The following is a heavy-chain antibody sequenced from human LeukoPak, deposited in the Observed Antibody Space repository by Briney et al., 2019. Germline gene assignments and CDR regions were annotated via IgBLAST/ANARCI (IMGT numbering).Heavy chain of an antibody. CDR3: ASPRPEPAVDY. J-gene: IGHJ4*02. CDR1: GFTFSSYA. D-gene: IGHD2-2*01. V-gene: IGHV3-30-3*01. CDR2: ISYDGSNK. Sequence: PGGSLRLSCAASGFTFSSYAMHWVRQAPGKGLEWVAVISYDGSNKYYADSVKGRFTISRDNSKNTLYLQMNSLRAEDTDVYYCASPRPEPAVDYWGQGTLVTVSS.